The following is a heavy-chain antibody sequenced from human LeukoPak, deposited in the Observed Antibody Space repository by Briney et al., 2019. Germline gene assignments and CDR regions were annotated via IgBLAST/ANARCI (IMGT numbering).Heavy chain of an antibody. CDR2: IYTSGST. J-gene: IGHJ6*03. D-gene: IGHD3-10*01. CDR1: GGSISSGSYY. Sequence: SQTLSLTCTVSGGSISSGSYYWSWIRQPAGQGLEWIGRIYTSGSTNYNPSLKSRVTISVDTSKNQFSLKLSSVTAADTAVYYCARETYYYGSGSYPPYYYYYMDVWGKGTTVTISS. V-gene: IGHV4-61*02. CDR3: ARETYYYGSGSYPPYYYYYMDV.